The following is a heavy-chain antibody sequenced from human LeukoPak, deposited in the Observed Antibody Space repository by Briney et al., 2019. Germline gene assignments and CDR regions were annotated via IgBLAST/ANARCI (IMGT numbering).Heavy chain of an antibody. D-gene: IGHD3-10*01. V-gene: IGHV3-23*01. CDR3: VRGDDIGKHPTRAYYFDI. J-gene: IGHJ4*02. CDR2: TGLESVHT. CDR1: RFTFTRHA. Sequence: QPGGSLRLSCAASRFTFTRHAMSWVRQAPGKGLEWVSTTGLESVHTLCADSVQGRFTVSRDNSRNTLDLQMDNLTVDDTAIYYCVRGDDIGKHPTRAYYFDIWGQGTPFSVSS.